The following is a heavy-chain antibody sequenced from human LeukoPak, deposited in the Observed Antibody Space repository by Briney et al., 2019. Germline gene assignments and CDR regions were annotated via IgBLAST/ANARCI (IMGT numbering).Heavy chain of an antibody. D-gene: IGHD3-10*01. CDR1: GFTFSSYG. Sequence: GRSLRLSCAAPGFTFSSYGMHWVRQAPGKGLEWVAVISYDGSNKYYADSVKGRFTISRDNSKNTLYLQMNSLRAEDTAVYYCAKVQRFGEFDYWGQGTLVTVSS. V-gene: IGHV3-30*18. CDR2: ISYDGSNK. J-gene: IGHJ4*02. CDR3: AKVQRFGEFDY.